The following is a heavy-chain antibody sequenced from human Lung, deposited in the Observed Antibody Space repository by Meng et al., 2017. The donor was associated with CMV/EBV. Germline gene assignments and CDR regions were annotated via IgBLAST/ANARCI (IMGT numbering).Heavy chain of an antibody. CDR3: AGLIVGNGGRDN. D-gene: IGHD1-26*01. V-gene: IGHV4-61*01. Sequence: SETLSLXXIVSGGVVSSANYHWNWIRQTPGKGLEWIGQTWPGRGTNYNPSLESRLAISLDTSKNQFTLQLSSVTPADTDVYYCAGLIVGNGGRDNWGQGALVTVSS. CDR2: TWPGRGT. J-gene: IGHJ4*02. CDR1: GGVVSSANYH.